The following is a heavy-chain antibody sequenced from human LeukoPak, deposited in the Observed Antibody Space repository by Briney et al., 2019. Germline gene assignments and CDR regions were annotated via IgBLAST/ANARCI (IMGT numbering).Heavy chain of an antibody. CDR1: GGSISSDDYY. CDR3: ARHGGSGNYYNWFDP. D-gene: IGHD3-10*01. J-gene: IGHJ5*02. V-gene: IGHV4-61*08. CDR2: IYYSGST. Sequence: SETLSLTCTVSGGSISSDDYYWSWIRQPPGKGLEWIGYIYYSGSTNYNPSLKSRVTISVDTSKNQFSLKLSSVTATDTAVYYCARHGGSGNYYNWFDPWGQGTQVTVSS.